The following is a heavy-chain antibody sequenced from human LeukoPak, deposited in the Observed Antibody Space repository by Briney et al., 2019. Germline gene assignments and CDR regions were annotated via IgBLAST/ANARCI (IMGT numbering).Heavy chain of an antibody. D-gene: IGHD2-15*01. CDR3: ARSYCSGGSCAQGYFDY. V-gene: IGHV4-30-2*01. CDR1: GGSISSGGYS. J-gene: IGHJ4*02. CDR2: IYHSGST. Sequence: SQTLSLTCAVSGGSISSGGYSWSWLRQPPGKGLEWIGYIYHSGSTYYNPSLKSRVTISVDRSKNQFSLKLSSVTAADTAVYYCARSYCSGGSCAQGYFDYWGQGTLVTVS.